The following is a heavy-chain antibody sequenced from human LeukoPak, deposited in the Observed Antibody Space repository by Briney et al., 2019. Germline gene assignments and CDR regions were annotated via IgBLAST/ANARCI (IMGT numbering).Heavy chain of an antibody. V-gene: IGHV3-53*01. D-gene: IGHD1-26*01. J-gene: IGHJ4*02. CDR1: GFDFSSHH. CDR3: VRDIGSYPPEK. Sequence: GGSLRLSCAASGFDFSSHHMVWVRQAPGKGLEWVSLMYSHGLTSYGDSVRGRFTISRDTSKNTLHLQMNSLRAEDTAIYYCVRDIGSYPPEKWGQGTLVTVSS. CDR2: MYSHGLT.